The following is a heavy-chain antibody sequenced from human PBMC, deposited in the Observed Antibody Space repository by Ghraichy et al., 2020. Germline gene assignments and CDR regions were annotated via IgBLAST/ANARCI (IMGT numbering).Heavy chain of an antibody. CDR2: IYSGGTT. CDR3: ATVYDYGDY. V-gene: IGHV3-53*04. CDR1: GLTVSSNY. Sequence: GGSLRLSCAASGLTVSSNYMSWVRQAPGKGLEWVSVIYSGGTTYYADSVKGRFTISRPKSTLYLQMNSLRVEDTAMYYCATVYDYGDYWGQGTLVTVSS. J-gene: IGHJ4*02.